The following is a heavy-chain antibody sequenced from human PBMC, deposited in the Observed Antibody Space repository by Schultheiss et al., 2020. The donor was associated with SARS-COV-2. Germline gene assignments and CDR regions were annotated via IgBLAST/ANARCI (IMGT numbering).Heavy chain of an antibody. D-gene: IGHD4-23*01. CDR3: ATVTGGNSNDY. J-gene: IGHJ4*02. Sequence: GGSLRLSCAASGFTVITNYMSWVRQAPGKGLEWVSYISSSSSTIYYADSVKGRFTISRDNAKNSLYLQMNSLRAEDTAVYYCATVTGGNSNDYWGQGTLVTVSS. CDR1: GFTVITNY. CDR2: ISSSSSTI. V-gene: IGHV3-48*01.